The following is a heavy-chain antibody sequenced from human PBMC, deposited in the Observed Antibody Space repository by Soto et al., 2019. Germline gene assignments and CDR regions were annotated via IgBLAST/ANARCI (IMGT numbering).Heavy chain of an antibody. CDR1: GGSVSSGNSY. V-gene: IGHV4-61*01. J-gene: IGHJ4*02. CDR2: IHSSGST. Sequence: SETLSLTCTVSGGSVSSGNSYWSWIRQPPGKGLEWIGYIHSSGSTNYNPSLKRRVTISVDTSKNQFSLKLSSMTAADTAVYYCARDVPLGYCISTSCFDYWGQGTLVTVSS. D-gene: IGHD2-2*01. CDR3: ARDVPLGYCISTSCFDY.